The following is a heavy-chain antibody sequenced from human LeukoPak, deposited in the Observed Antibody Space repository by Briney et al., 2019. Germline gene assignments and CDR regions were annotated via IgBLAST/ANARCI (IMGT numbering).Heavy chain of an antibody. D-gene: IGHD3-22*01. CDR2: IKQDGSEK. J-gene: IGHJ6*03. CDR3: ARDTSEFDDSSGYLHYYYYMDV. V-gene: IGHV3-7*01. Sequence: GGSLRLSCAASGFTFSSYWMSWVRQAPGKGLEWVANIKQDGSEKYYVDSMKGRFTISRDNAKNSLYLQMNSLRAEDTAVYYCARDTSEFDDSSGYLHYYYYMDVWGKGTTVTVSS. CDR1: GFTFSSYW.